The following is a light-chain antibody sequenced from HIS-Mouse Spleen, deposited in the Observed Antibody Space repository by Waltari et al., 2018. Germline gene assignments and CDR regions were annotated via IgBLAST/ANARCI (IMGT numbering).Light chain of an antibody. J-gene: IGLJ3*02. CDR3: CSYAGSSTWV. CDR1: ISHAGSSNL. Sequence: QSALTPPASVPGSPGRPLTIPCTGTISHAGSSNLVSWHQRHPGKAPKLMIYEGSKRPSGVSNRFSGSKSGNTASLTISGLQAEDEADYYCCSYAGSSTWVFGGGTKLTVL. V-gene: IGLV2-23*01. CDR2: EGS.